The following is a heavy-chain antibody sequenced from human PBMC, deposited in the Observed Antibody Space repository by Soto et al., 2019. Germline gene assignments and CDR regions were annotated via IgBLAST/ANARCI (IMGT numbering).Heavy chain of an antibody. CDR3: ARDETYASSGYYYGWYFDL. CDR2: ISAYNGNT. CDR1: GYTFTSYG. J-gene: IGHJ2*01. Sequence: QVPLVQSGAAVKKPGASVKVSCKASGYTFTSYGISWVRQAPGQGLEWMGWISAYNGNTKYAQKLQGRVTMTTDTSTSTAYMELRSLRSDDTAVYYCARDETYASSGYYYGWYFDLWGRGSLVTVSS. D-gene: IGHD3-22*01. V-gene: IGHV1-18*01.